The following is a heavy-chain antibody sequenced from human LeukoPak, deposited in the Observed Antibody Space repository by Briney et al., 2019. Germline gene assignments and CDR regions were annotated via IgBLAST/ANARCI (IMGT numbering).Heavy chain of an antibody. CDR3: ARGSRNLV. Sequence: KPSETLSLTCTVSGGSISSGDYYWSWIRQPPGKGLEWIGCIYYSGSTYYNPALKSRVTISVDTSKNQFSLKLSSVTAADTAVYYCARGSRNLVWGQGTLVTVSS. D-gene: IGHD1-14*01. CDR1: GGSISSGDYY. CDR2: IYYSGST. V-gene: IGHV4-30-4*08. J-gene: IGHJ4*02.